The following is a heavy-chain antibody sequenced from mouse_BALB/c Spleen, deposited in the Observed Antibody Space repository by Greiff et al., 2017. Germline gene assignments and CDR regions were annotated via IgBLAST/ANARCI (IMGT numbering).Heavy chain of an antibody. CDR1: GFNITDYY. V-gene: IGHV14-4*02. CDR3: NVGATGSYYAMDY. Sequence: EVQLQQSGAELVRSGASVKLSCTASGFNITDYYMHWVKQRPEQGLEWIGWIDPENGDTEYAPKFQGKATMTADTSSNTAYLQLSSLTSEDTAVYYCNVGATGSYYAMDYWGQGTSVTVSS. D-gene: IGHD3-1*01. J-gene: IGHJ4*01. CDR2: IDPENGDT.